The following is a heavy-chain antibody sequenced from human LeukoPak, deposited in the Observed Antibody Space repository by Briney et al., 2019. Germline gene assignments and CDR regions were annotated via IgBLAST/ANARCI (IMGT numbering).Heavy chain of an antibody. CDR1: GFTFSSYS. CDR2: ISSSSSYI. CDR3: ASDLEGMVRGVPNWFDP. V-gene: IGHV3-21*01. J-gene: IGHJ5*02. Sequence: KPGGSLRLSCAASGFTFSSYSMNWVRQAPGKGLEWVSSISSSSSYIYYADSVKGRFTISRDNAKNSLYLQMNSLRADDTAVYYCASDLEGMVRGVPNWFDPWGQGTLVTVSS. D-gene: IGHD3-10*01.